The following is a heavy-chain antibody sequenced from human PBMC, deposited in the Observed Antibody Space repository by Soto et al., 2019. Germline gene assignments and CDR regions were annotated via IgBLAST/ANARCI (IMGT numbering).Heavy chain of an antibody. CDR3: ARVKAFTTRALGVYYGMDV. D-gene: IGHD1-26*01. V-gene: IGHV3-48*02. Sequence: EVQLVESGGGLVQPGGSLRLSCAASGFTFSSYSMIWVRQAPGKGLECVSYISSSSSTIYYVDSLKGRFTISRDNAKNSVYLQMNSLRDEDTAVYYCARVKAFTTRALGVYYGMDVWGQGTPVTVSS. CDR1: GFTFSSYS. J-gene: IGHJ6*02. CDR2: ISSSSSTI.